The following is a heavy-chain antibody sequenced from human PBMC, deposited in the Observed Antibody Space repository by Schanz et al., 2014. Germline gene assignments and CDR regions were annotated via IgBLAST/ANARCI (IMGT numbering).Heavy chain of an antibody. V-gene: IGHV3-33*08. CDR2: IWSDGSTK. D-gene: IGHD6-13*01. J-gene: IGHJ4*02. CDR1: GFAFSVYG. Sequence: VQLLESGGGLVQPGGSLRLSCAASGFAFSVYGMHWVRQAPGKGPEWVAVIWSDGSTKYYADSVKGRFTISRDNSKNTLYLQMNSLGDDDPAVYFSARADGKNWYGKGLDYWGQGTQVTVSS. CDR3: ARADGKNWYGKGLDY.